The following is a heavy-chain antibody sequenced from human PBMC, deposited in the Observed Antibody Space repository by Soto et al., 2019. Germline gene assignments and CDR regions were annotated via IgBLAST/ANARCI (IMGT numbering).Heavy chain of an antibody. CDR2: VFHTGNT. V-gene: IGHV4-59*01. D-gene: IGHD1-20*01. CDR3: AREQYNWKI. CDR1: GDSIRSYY. J-gene: IGHJ4*02. Sequence: PSETLSLTCSVSGDSIRSYYWTWNRQPPGKGLQWIGYVFHTGNTNYNPSLKSRVTISEDASKNQVSLRLTSVTAADTAVYFCAREQYNWKIWGQGTLVTVSS.